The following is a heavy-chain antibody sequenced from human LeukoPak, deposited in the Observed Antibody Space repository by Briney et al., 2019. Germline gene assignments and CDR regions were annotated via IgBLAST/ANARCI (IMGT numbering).Heavy chain of an antibody. CDR3: ARGHSSDGYGSGPDFDY. CDR1: GYTFTSYD. D-gene: IGHD3-10*01. Sequence: ASVKVSCKASGYTFTSYDINWVRQATGQGLEWMGWMNPNSGNTGYAQKFQGRVTMTRNTSISTAYMELSSLRSEDTAVYYCARGHSSDGYGSGPDFDYWGQGTLVTVSS. CDR2: MNPNSGNT. J-gene: IGHJ4*02. V-gene: IGHV1-8*01.